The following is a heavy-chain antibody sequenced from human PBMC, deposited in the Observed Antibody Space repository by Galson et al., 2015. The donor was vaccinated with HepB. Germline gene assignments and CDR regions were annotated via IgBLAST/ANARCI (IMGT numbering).Heavy chain of an antibody. CDR3: ARGGGLDYGDYVCIRCRNFDY. CDR2: ISSSSSTI. D-gene: IGHD4-17*01. J-gene: IGHJ4*02. Sequence: SLRLSCAASGFTFSSYSMNWVRQAPGKGLEWVSYISSSSSTIYYADSVKGRFTISRDNAKNSLYLQMNSLRDEDTAVYYCARGGGLDYGDYVCIRCRNFDYWGQGTLVTVSS. CDR1: GFTFSSYS. V-gene: IGHV3-48*02.